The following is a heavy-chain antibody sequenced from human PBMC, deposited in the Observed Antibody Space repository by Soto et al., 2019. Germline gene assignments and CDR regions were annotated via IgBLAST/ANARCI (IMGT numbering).Heavy chain of an antibody. J-gene: IGHJ6*03. V-gene: IGHV3-33*01. D-gene: IGHD3-10*01. CDR1: GFTFSSYG. CDR3: ARDRTGGYYYYMDV. Sequence: GGSLRLSCAASGFTFSSYGMHWVRQAPGKGLEWVAVIWYDGSNKYYADSVKGRFTISRDNSKNTLYLQMNSLRAEDTAVYYCARDRTGGYYYYMDVWGKGTTVTVSS. CDR2: IWYDGSNK.